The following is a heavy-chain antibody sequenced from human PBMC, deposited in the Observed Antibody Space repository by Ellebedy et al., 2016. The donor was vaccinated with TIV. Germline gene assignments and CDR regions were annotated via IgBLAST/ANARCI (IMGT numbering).Heavy chain of an antibody. CDR1: GYTFTNYG. CDR2: ISGYNGNT. CDR3: ARFVEGDYEGY. V-gene: IGHV1-18*04. J-gene: IGHJ4*02. Sequence: AASVKVSCKASGYTFTNYGISWVRQAPGQGLEWMGWISGYNGNTYSAQKLQGRVTMTTDTSTSTAYMELRSLRSDDTAVYYCARFVEGDYEGYWGQGALVTVSS. D-gene: IGHD4-17*01.